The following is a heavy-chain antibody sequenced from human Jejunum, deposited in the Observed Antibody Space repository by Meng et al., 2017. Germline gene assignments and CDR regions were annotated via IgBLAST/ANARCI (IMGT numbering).Heavy chain of an antibody. CDR2: INGTGVNT. CDR3: AKERGPRRPFDY. V-gene: IGHV3-23*01. J-gene: IGHJ4*02. Sequence: GESLKISCAASGFTFNIYGMGWVRQAPGKGLEWVSAINGTGVNTYYADSVKGRFTISRDNSMNTLYLQMNSLRVEDTAIYYCAKERGPRRPFDYWGQGMLVTVSS. CDR1: GFTFNIYG. D-gene: IGHD1-14*01.